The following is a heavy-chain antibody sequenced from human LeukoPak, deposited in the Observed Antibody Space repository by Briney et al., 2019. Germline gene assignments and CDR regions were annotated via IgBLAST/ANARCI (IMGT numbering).Heavy chain of an antibody. CDR3: ARLNRFDY. V-gene: IGHV1-8*02. CDR1: GYTFTGYY. Sequence: ASVKVSCKASGYTFTGYYMHWVRQAPGQGLEWMGWMNPNSGDTGYAQRFQGRVTMTRNTSISTAYMELSSLRSEDTAVYYCARLNRFDYWGQGTLVIVSS. J-gene: IGHJ4*02. D-gene: IGHD1-14*01. CDR2: MNPNSGDT.